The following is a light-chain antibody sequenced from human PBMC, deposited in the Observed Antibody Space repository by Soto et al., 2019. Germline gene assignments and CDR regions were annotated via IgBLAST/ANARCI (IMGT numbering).Light chain of an antibody. CDR3: SSKRDSSTLFV. CDR1: SSDVGNYNY. J-gene: IGLJ1*01. Sequence: QSALTQPPSASGSPGQSVTISCTGTSSDVGNYNYVSWYQHHPGKVPKLLIYEVTNRPSGVSDRFSGSKSGNTASLTISGLQAEDEADYYCSSKRDSSTLFVFGTGTKLTVL. V-gene: IGLV2-14*01. CDR2: EVT.